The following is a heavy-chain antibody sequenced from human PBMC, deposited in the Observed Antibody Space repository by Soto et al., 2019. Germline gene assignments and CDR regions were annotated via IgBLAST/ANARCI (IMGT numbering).Heavy chain of an antibody. D-gene: IGHD4-4*01. CDR1: GYSFTIYW. V-gene: IGHV5-51*01. Sequence: PGESLKISCKGSGYSFTIYWIGWVRQMPGKGLEWMGIIYPGDSDTRYSPSFQGQVTISADKSISTAYLQWSSLKASDTAMYYCASPVLQPPGRSYYYYGMDVWGQGTTVTVSS. CDR3: ASPVLQPPGRSYYYYGMDV. J-gene: IGHJ6*02. CDR2: IYPGDSDT.